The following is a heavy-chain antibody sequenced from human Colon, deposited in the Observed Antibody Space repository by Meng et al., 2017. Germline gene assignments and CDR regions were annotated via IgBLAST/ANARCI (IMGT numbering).Heavy chain of an antibody. D-gene: IGHD2-15*01. V-gene: IGHV4-31*03. CDR2: IDHSWTT. J-gene: IGHJ5*01. CDR3: AGVVSLVVKGNWFDS. CDR1: SDPITSGGYY. Sequence: VPLLESGPGPVKPAQTLSRTCNVSSDPITSGGYYWSWIRQHPGKVLEWIGYIDHSWTTYDNPSLKTRRTMSVDTSKNQFSLKLTSVTAADTAVYYCAGVVSLVVKGNWFDSWGQGTLVTVSS.